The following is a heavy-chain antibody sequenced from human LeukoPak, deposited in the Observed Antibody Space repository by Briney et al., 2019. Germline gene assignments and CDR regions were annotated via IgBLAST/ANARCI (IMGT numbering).Heavy chain of an antibody. D-gene: IGHD6-19*01. J-gene: IGHJ3*02. CDR1: GFTVRSDD. CDR3: ARDRGGWDDTHAFDI. CDR2: ISSSSSYI. Sequence: NPAGSLRLSWAAAGFTVRSDDMNGRRQAPGKGLEWVSSISSSSSYIYYADSVKGRFTISRVNAKNSLYLQMNSLRAEDTAVYYCARDRGGWDDTHAFDIWGQGTMVAVSS. V-gene: IGHV3-21*01.